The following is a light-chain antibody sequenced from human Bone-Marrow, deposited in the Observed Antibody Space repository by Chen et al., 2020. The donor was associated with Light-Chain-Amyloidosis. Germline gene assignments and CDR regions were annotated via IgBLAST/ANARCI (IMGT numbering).Light chain of an antibody. CDR2: GSS. V-gene: IGKV3-20*01. Sequence: EIVLTQSPGTLSLSPGEGANLSCRASQTISSNYLTWYQQKFGQAPRLLIYGSSSRATGIPDRFTGSGSGTDFTLTINRLEPEDFVMYYCQQYGTSPLTFGGGTKVDIK. CDR3: QQYGTSPLT. J-gene: IGKJ4*01. CDR1: QTISSNY.